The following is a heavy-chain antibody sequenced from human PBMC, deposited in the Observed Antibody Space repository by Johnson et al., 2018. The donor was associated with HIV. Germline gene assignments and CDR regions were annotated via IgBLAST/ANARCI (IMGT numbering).Heavy chain of an antibody. J-gene: IGHJ3*02. CDR2: ISSSGTTI. CDR3: AREKTTGWYYDAFDI. D-gene: IGHD6-19*01. V-gene: IGHV3-48*03. Sequence: EQLVESGGGVVQPGKSLKLSCAASGFIFSSYAMHWVRQAPGKGLEWVSYISSSGTTIYYADSVKGRFTISRDNGKNSLYLQMNSLRAEDTAVYCCAREKTTGWYYDAFDIWGQGTMVTVSS. CDR1: GFIFSSYA.